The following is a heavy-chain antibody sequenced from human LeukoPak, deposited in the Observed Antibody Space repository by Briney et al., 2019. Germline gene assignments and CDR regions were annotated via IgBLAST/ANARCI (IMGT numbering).Heavy chain of an antibody. CDR1: GFTFSSYE. Sequence: GGSLRLSCAASGFTFSSYEMNWVGQAPGKGLEWGSYISSSGSTIYYADSVKGRFTSSRDNAKKSLYLQMNSLRAEDTAVYYCARVGEMATTDFDYWGQGTLVTVSS. V-gene: IGHV3-48*03. J-gene: IGHJ4*02. CDR3: ARVGEMATTDFDY. CDR2: ISSSGSTI. D-gene: IGHD5-24*01.